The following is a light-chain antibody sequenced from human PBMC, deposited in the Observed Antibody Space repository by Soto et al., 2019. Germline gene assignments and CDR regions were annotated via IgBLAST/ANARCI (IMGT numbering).Light chain of an antibody. Sequence: DIQMTQSPSSLSASVGDRVTITCQASQDISNDLNWYQQKPGKAPKLLIYDASKLETGVPSRVSGSGSGTDFTFTISSLQPEDIATYYCQQYDNLPLTFGGGTKVEIK. CDR3: QQYDNLPLT. CDR2: DAS. J-gene: IGKJ4*01. V-gene: IGKV1-33*01. CDR1: QDISND.